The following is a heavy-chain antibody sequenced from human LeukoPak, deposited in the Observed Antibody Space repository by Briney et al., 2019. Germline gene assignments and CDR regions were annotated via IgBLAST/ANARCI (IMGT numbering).Heavy chain of an antibody. D-gene: IGHD6-13*01. Sequence: GKSLRLSCAASGFTFSSYGIHWVRQAPGKGLEWVAVISYDGSNKYYTDSVKGRFTISRDNSKNTLYLQMNSLRAEDTAVYYCAKAPIAAAGIYYFDYWGQGTLVTVSS. J-gene: IGHJ4*02. CDR2: ISYDGSNK. V-gene: IGHV3-30*18. CDR3: AKAPIAAAGIYYFDY. CDR1: GFTFSSYG.